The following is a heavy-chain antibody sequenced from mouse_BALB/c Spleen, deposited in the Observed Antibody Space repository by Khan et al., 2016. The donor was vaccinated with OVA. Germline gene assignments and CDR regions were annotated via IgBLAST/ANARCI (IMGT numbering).Heavy chain of an antibody. D-gene: IGHD1-1*01. J-gene: IGHJ3*01. CDR1: GFTFSTYG. V-gene: IGHV5-6*01. CDR2: ISSGGSYT. Sequence: EVQRVESGGDLVKPEGSLKLSCAASGFTFSTYGMSWVRQTPDKRLEWVATISSGGSYTYYPDSVQGRFTISRDNAKNTLYLQMSSLKSEDTAMFYCARLAYYDDSEGFAYWGQGTLVTVSA. CDR3: ARLAYYDDSEGFAY.